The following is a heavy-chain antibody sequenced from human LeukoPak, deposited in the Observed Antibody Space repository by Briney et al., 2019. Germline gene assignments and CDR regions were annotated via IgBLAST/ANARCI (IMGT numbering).Heavy chain of an antibody. Sequence: GRSLRLSCAASGFTFSSYGMSWVRQAPGKGLEWVSAISGSGGSTYYADSVKGRFTISRDNSKNTLYLQMNSLRAEDTAVYYCARSMNLRWFDPWGQGTLVTVSS. D-gene: IGHD3-9*01. CDR2: ISGSGGST. J-gene: IGHJ5*02. CDR3: ARSMNLRWFDP. V-gene: IGHV3-23*01. CDR1: GFTFSSYG.